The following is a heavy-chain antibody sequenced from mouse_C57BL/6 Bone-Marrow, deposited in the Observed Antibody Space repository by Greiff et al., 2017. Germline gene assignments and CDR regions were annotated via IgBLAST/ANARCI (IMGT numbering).Heavy chain of an antibody. CDR3: ARSSYYGSSCGFAY. CDR2: IHPNSGST. J-gene: IGHJ3*01. Sequence: VQLQQPGAELVKPGASVKLSCKASGYTFTSYWMHWVKQRPGQGLEWIGMIHPNSGSTNYNEKFKSKATLTVDKSSSTAYMQLSSLTSEDSAVYYCARSSYYGSSCGFAYWGQGTLVTVSA. D-gene: IGHD1-1*01. CDR1: GYTFTSYW. V-gene: IGHV1-64*01.